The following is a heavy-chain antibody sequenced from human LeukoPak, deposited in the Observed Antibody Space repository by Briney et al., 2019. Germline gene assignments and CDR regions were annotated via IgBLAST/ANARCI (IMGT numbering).Heavy chain of an antibody. Sequence: SGPTLVKPTQTLTLTCTFSGFSLSTSGVGVGWIRQPPGKALEWLALIYWNDDKRYSPSLKSRLTITKDTSKNQVVLTMTNMDPVDTATYYCAHRRYGDCAYYFDYWGQGTLVTVSS. J-gene: IGHJ4*02. V-gene: IGHV2-5*01. CDR1: GFSLSTSGVG. CDR2: IYWNDDK. D-gene: IGHD4-17*01. CDR3: AHRRYGDCAYYFDY.